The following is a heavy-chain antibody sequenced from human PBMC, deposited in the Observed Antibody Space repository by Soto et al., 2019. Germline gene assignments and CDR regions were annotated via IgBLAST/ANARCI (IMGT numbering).Heavy chain of an antibody. CDR2: INPGSGAA. CDR1: GYTVTTHY. Sequence: QVQLVQSGAEVKKPGASVKISCTASGYTVTTHYMHWVRQAPGRGLEWMGAINPGSGAAKYTQTFQARVNMTRDTSDNTVYMEMSALRSEDTAVFYCARGGEVGVAGSAAFDMWGQGTMVTVSS. D-gene: IGHD3-3*01. CDR3: ARGGEVGVAGSAAFDM. J-gene: IGHJ3*02. V-gene: IGHV1-46*01.